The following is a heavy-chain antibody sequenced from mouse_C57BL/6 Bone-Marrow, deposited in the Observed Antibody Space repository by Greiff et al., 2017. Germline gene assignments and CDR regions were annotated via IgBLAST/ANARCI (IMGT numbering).Heavy chain of an antibody. CDR1: GYPFTSYW. Sequence: VQLQQPGAELVNPGASVKMSCKSSGYPFTSYWITWVKQRPGQGLEWIGDIYPTCGRTNYNEKFKSKAILTVDTASNTAYMQLSSLTSEDSAVFYCARSGPLGRSFDYWGQGTTLTVSS. V-gene: IGHV1-55*01. J-gene: IGHJ2*01. CDR2: IYPTCGRT. D-gene: IGHD4-1*01. CDR3: ARSGPLGRSFDY.